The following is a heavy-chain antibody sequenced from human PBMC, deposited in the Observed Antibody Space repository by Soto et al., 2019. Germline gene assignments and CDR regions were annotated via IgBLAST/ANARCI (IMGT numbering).Heavy chain of an antibody. J-gene: IGHJ4*02. CDR1: GYTFTSYA. CDR3: ARSTIFGVVIINGPLDY. Sequence: ASVKVSCKASGYTFTSYAMHWVRQAPGQRLEWMGWINAGNGNTKYSQKFQGRVTITRDASASTAYMELSSLRSEDTAVYYCARSTIFGVVIINGPLDYWGQGTLVTVSS. V-gene: IGHV1-3*01. CDR2: INAGNGNT. D-gene: IGHD3-3*01.